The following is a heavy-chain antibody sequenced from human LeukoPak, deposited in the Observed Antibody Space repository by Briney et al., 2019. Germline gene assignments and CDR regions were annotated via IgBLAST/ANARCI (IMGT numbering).Heavy chain of an antibody. D-gene: IGHD6-13*01. V-gene: IGHV1-3*01. J-gene: IGHJ4*02. CDR2: INAGNGNT. CDR1: GYTFTSYA. Sequence: ASVKVSCKASGYTFTSYAMHWVRQAPGQRLEWMGWINAGNGNTKYSQKFQGRVTITRDTSASTAYMELSSLRSEDTAVNYCASASSSWYNSPDYWGQGTLVTVSS. CDR3: ASASSSWYNSPDY.